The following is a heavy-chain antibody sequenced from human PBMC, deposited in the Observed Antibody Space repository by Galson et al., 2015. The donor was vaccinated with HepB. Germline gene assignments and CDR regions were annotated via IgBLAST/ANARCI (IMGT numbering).Heavy chain of an antibody. Sequence: SVKVSCKASGGTFSTHAMSWVRQAPGQGLEWMGGITPIFGTANYAQKFQGRVTITADESTSTVYIELSSLRSEDTAVYYCAREGIAAATNPVDYWGQGTLVTVSS. V-gene: IGHV1-69*13. D-gene: IGHD6-13*01. CDR1: GGTFSTHA. J-gene: IGHJ4*02. CDR3: AREGIAAATNPVDY. CDR2: ITPIFGTA.